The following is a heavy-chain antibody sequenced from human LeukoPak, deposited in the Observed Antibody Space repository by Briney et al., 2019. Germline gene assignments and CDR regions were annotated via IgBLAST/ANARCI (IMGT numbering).Heavy chain of an antibody. CDR3: ASLPYCSGGSCHAEGFDP. CDR1: GFTFSSYS. V-gene: IGHV3-21*01. J-gene: IGHJ5*02. CDR2: ISSSSNFV. Sequence: GGSLRLSRAASGFTFSSYSMNWVRQAPGKGLEWVSSISSSSNFVFYADSVKGRFTISRDNAKNSLFLQMNSLRAEDTAVYYCASLPYCSGGSCHAEGFDPWGQGTLVTVSS. D-gene: IGHD2-15*01.